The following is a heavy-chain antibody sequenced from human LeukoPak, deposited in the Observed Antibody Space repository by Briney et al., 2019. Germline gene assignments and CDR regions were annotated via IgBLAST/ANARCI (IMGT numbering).Heavy chain of an antibody. D-gene: IGHD3-22*01. Sequence: HSQTLSLTCAISGDSVSSNSAASNWLRQSPSRGLEWLGRTYYRYTGYNDYAVSVRSRITINPDTSKSQFSLQLNSVTPEDTAVYYCARVSYYYDSSGYGYYYYGMDVWGQGTTVTVSS. CDR1: GDSVSSNSAA. V-gene: IGHV6-1*01. CDR3: ARVSYYYDSSGYGYYYYGMDV. J-gene: IGHJ6*02. CDR2: TYYRYTGYN.